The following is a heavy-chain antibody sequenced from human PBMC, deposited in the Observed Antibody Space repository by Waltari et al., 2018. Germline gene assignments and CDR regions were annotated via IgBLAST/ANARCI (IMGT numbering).Heavy chain of an antibody. CDR3: AGFGARYDSSGYMDY. V-gene: IGHV1-69*05. J-gene: IGHJ4*02. CDR2: IIPIFGTA. Sequence: QVQLVQSGAEVKKPGSSVKVSCKASGGTFSSYAISWVRQAHGQGLEWMGGIIPIFGTANYAQKFQGRVTITTDESTSTAYMGLSSLRSEDMAVYYCAGFGARYDSSGYMDYWGQGTLVTVSS. D-gene: IGHD3-22*01. CDR1: GGTFSSYA.